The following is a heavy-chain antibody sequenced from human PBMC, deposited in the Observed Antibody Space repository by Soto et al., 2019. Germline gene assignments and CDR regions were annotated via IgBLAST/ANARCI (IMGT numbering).Heavy chain of an antibody. Sequence: EVQLVEPGGGLVQPGGSLRLSCAASGFTFSSYSMNWVRQAPGKGLEWVSYISSSSSTIYYADSVKGRFTISRDNAKNSLYLQMNSLRDEDTAVYYCARDRYDSSGYEATFDYWGQGTLVTVSS. CDR1: GFTFSSYS. J-gene: IGHJ4*02. CDR3: ARDRYDSSGYEATFDY. CDR2: ISSSSSTI. D-gene: IGHD3-22*01. V-gene: IGHV3-48*02.